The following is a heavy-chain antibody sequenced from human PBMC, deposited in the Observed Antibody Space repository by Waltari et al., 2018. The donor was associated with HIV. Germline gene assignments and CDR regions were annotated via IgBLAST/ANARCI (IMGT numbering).Heavy chain of an antibody. Sequence: QVQLVQSGAEVRKTGASVTVSCKASGYTFTGSFLPWVRQAPGQGLERMGWIKPNSGGRNYAEKFQDRVSMTRDTSISTAYMELSRLRSDDTAVYYCARDFKGAVTIFGVVHNWFDPWGQGTLVTVSS. CDR3: ARDFKGAVTIFGVVHNWFDP. J-gene: IGHJ5*02. D-gene: IGHD3-3*01. CDR2: IKPNSGGR. CDR1: GYTFTGSF. V-gene: IGHV1-2*02.